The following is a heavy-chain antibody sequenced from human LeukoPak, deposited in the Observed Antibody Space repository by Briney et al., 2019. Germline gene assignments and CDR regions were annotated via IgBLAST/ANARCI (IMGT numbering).Heavy chain of an antibody. V-gene: IGHV3-23*01. CDR3: AKGEGIVPVDYYYYMDV. D-gene: IGHD1-26*01. CDR1: GFTFSSYA. J-gene: IGHJ6*03. CDR2: ISGSGGST. Sequence: GGSLRLSCAASGFTFSSYAMSWVRQVPGKGLEWVSAISGSGGSTYYADSVKGRFTISRDNSKNTLYLQMNSLRAEDTAVYYCAKGEGIVPVDYYYYMDVWGKGTTVTVSS.